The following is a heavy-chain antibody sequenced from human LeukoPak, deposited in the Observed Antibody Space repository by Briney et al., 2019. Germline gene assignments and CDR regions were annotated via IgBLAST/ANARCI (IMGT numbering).Heavy chain of an antibody. CDR1: GFTFSSYS. CDR3: ARTYYDFWTSDY. J-gene: IGHJ4*02. D-gene: IGHD3-3*01. Sequence: PGGSLRLSCAASGFTFSSYSMNWVRQAPGKGLEWVSPMSSISSYIYYAHSVKGRFTISRDNAKNSLYLQMNSLRAEDTAVYYCARTYYDFWTSDYWGQGTLVTVSS. V-gene: IGHV3-21*01. CDR2: MSSISSYI.